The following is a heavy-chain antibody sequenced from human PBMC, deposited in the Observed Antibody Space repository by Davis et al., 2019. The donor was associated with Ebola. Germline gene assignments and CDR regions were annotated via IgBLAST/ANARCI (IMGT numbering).Heavy chain of an antibody. J-gene: IGHJ6*04. CDR3: ARQSYSSFPYGMDV. CDR1: GYSISSGYY. V-gene: IGHV4-38-2*02. CDR2: FHHSLNT. D-gene: IGHD6-6*01. Sequence: SETLSLTCTVSGYSISSGYYWGWIRQPPGKGLEWIGSFHHSLNTYYNPSLKSRLSTSVDTSKNQFSLQLSSVTAADTAVYYCARQSYSSFPYGMDVWGKGTTVTVSS.